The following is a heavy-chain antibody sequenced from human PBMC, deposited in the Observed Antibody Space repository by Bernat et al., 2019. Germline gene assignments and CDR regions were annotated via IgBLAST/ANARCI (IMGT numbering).Heavy chain of an antibody. CDR1: GFTFSDYG. Sequence: QVQLVESGGGVVQPGGSLRLSCAASGFTFSDYGMHWVRQAPGKGLEWVAFVRYDGSNKYYADYVKGRFTIARDNSKNTLDLQVNSVRTEDTAVYYCAKDHPYGMDVWGQCTTVTVSS. CDR3: AKDHPYGMDV. V-gene: IGHV3-30*02. J-gene: IGHJ6*01. CDR2: VRYDGSNK.